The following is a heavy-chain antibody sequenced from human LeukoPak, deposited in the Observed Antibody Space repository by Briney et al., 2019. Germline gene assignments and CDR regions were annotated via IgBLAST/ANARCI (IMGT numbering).Heavy chain of an antibody. D-gene: IGHD3-10*01. V-gene: IGHV4-61*02. CDR3: ARSYGSGSRYMDV. CDR1: GGSISSGSYY. J-gene: IGHJ6*03. CDR2: IYTSGST. Sequence: SETLSLTCTVSGGSISSGSYYWSWIRQPAGKGLGWIGRIYTSGSTNYNPSLKSRVTISVDTSKNQFSLKLSSVTAEDTAVYYCARSYGSGSRYMDVWGKGTTVTVSS.